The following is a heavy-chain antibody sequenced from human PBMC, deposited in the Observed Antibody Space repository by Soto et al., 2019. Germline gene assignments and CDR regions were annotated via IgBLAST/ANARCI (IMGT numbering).Heavy chain of an antibody. CDR1: GYSSTSYW. J-gene: IGHJ6*03. CDR2: IYPGDSDT. V-gene: IGHV5-51*01. Sequence: GESLKISCKGSGYSSTSYWIGWVRQMPGKGLEWMGIIYPGDSDTRYSPSFQGQVTISADKSISTAYLQWSSLKASDTAMYYCARHAREERVYYYYYYYMDVWGKGTTVTVSS. CDR3: ARHAREERVYYYYYYYMDV. D-gene: IGHD6-13*01.